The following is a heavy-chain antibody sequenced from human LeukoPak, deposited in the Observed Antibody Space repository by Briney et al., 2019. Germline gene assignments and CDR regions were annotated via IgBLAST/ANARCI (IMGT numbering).Heavy chain of an antibody. D-gene: IGHD3-22*01. J-gene: IGHJ6*02. Sequence: SETLSLTCAVYGGSFSGYYWSWIRQPPGKGLEWIGEINHSGSTNYNPSLKSRVTISVDTSKNQFSLKLSSVTAADTAVYYCARGPPGSGYLYYYYYGMDVWGQGTTVTVSS. CDR1: GGSFSGYY. CDR3: ARGPPGSGYLYYYYYGMDV. CDR2: INHSGST. V-gene: IGHV4-34*01.